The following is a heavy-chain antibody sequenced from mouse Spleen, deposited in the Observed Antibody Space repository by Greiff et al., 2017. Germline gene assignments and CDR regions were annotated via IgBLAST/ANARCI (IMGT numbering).Heavy chain of an antibody. D-gene: IGHD2-4*01. Sequence: QVQLQQPGAELVKPGASVKMFCKASGYTFTSYWITWVKQRPGQGLEWIGDIYPGSGSTNYNEKFKSKATLTVDTSSSTAYMQLSSLTSEDSAVYYCAIYYDYDWYFDVWGAGTTVTVSS. CDR2: IYPGSGST. V-gene: IGHV1-55*01. CDR3: AIYYDYDWYFDV. J-gene: IGHJ1*01. CDR1: GYTFTSYW.